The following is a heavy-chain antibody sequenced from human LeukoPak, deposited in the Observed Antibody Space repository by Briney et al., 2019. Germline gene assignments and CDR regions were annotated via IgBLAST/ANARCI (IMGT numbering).Heavy chain of an antibody. D-gene: IGHD3-9*01. CDR3: ARGEDILTFFDY. CDR2: IKQDGSEK. CDR1: GFTFSSYA. Sequence: GGSLRLSCAASGFTFSSYAMSWVRQAPGKGLEWVANIKQDGSEKYYVDSVKGRFTISRDNAKNSLYLQMNSLRAEDTAVYYCARGEDILTFFDYWGQGTLVTVSS. J-gene: IGHJ4*02. V-gene: IGHV3-7*01.